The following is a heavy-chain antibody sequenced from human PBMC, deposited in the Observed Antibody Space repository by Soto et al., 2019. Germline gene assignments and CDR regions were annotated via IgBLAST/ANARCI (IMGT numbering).Heavy chain of an antibody. CDR1: GFSFTTYW. CDR3: ARHEQFYYHYYGMDV. CDR2: ISPGDSET. V-gene: IGHV5-51*01. Sequence: GESLKISCKTSGFSFTTYWIAWVRQVPGKGLEWVGIISPGDSETRISPSFQGRVTTSADRSITTAYLHWSSLTASDTAIYYCARHEQFYYHYYGMDVWGQGTTVTVSS. J-gene: IGHJ6*02.